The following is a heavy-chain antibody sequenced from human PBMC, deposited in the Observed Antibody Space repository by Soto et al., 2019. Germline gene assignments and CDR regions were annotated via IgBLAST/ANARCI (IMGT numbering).Heavy chain of an antibody. CDR3: AIEGYCSGGSCYPYNPYYYYGKDV. CDR1: GYSFTSYW. D-gene: IGHD2-15*01. CDR2: IDPSDSYT. V-gene: IGHV5-10-1*01. J-gene: IGHJ6*02. Sequence: PGESLKISCKGSGYSFTSYWISWVRQMPGKGLEWMGRIDPSDSYTNYSPSFQGHVTISADKSISTAYLQWSSLKASDTAMYYCAIEGYCSGGSCYPYNPYYYYGKDVWGQGTTVTVSS.